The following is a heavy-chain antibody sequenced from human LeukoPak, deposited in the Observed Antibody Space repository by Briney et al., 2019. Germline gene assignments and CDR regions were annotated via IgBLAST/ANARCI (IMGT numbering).Heavy chain of an antibody. V-gene: IGHV3-30*04. CDR1: GFTLSSYA. CDR2: ISYDGSNK. Sequence: GGSLRLSCAASGFTLSSYAMSWVRQAPGKGLEWVAVISYDGSNKYYADSVKGRFTISRDNSKNTLYLQMNSLRAEDTAVYYCAKQQLVPVFDYWGQGTLVTVSS. J-gene: IGHJ4*02. CDR3: AKQQLVPVFDY. D-gene: IGHD6-13*01.